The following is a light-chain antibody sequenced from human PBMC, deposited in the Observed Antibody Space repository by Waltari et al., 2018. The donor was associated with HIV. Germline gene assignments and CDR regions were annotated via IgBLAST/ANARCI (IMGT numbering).Light chain of an antibody. CDR3: YSTGSSGNHRV. J-gene: IGLJ3*02. V-gene: IGLV3-10*01. Sequence: SYELTQPPSVSVSPGQTARITCSGDALPKKYAYWYQQKSGQDPVLVIYEDSKRPSGIPERFSGSSSGTMATLTISVAQVEDEADYYCYSTGSSGNHRVFGGGTKLTVL. CDR2: EDS. CDR1: ALPKKY.